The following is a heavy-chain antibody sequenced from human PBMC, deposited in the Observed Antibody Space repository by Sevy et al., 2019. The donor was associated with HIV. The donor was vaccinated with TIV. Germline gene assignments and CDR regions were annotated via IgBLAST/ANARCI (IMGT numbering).Heavy chain of an antibody. V-gene: IGHV3-30*18. J-gene: IGHJ6*02. CDR2: ISYDGINK. CDR1: GLSVTNNG. Sequence: GGCLRLSCEVSGLSVTNNGMHWVRQAPGKGLEWMAVISYDGINKYYGDSVKGRFIISRDRSKNTLYLQMNILRIEDEDVYYCAKDFTGFYGMDVWGQGTTVTVSS. CDR3: AKDFTGFYGMDV. D-gene: IGHD3-9*01.